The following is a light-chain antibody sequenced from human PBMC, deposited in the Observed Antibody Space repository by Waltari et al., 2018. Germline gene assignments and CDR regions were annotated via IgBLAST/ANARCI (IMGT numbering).Light chain of an antibody. V-gene: IGLV2-8*01. CDR1: GSDVGDFNL. CDR3: GSYTVTNNLYV. Sequence: QSALTQPPSASGSPGQSVTISCTGTGSDVGDFNLVSWYQQRPGKAPKLLMFELNKRPSGVSSRFSGSKSANAASLTISGRQAEDEGDYYCGSYTVTNNLYVFGTGTKVTVL. J-gene: IGLJ1*01. CDR2: ELN.